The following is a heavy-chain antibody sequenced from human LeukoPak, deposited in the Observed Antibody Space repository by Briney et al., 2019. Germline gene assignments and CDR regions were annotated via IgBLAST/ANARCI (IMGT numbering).Heavy chain of an antibody. J-gene: IGHJ4*02. V-gene: IGHV4-59*01. CDR1: GGSLSSYY. CDR3: ARGRMTNDY. Sequence: PSETLSLTCTVSGGSLSSYYWSWIRQPPGKGLEWIGYIYYSGSTNYNPSLKSRVTISVDTSKNQFSLKLSSVTAADTAVYYCARGRMTNDYWGQGTLVTVSS. D-gene: IGHD4-11*01. CDR2: IYYSGST.